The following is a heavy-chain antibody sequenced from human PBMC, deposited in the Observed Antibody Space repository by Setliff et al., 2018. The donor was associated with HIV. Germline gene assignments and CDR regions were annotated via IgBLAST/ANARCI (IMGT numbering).Heavy chain of an antibody. Sequence: QSGGSLRLSCTTSGFTFGDYGMSWVRQAPGKGLEWVSYIGNSGSPIYYADSVKGRFTISRDNAKNSLYLQMNSLRAEDTAIYYCARDIVGSRYFQHWGQGTLVTVSS. CDR3: ARDIVGSRYFQH. D-gene: IGHD3-16*02. V-gene: IGHV3-48*03. CDR1: GFTFGDYG. CDR2: IGNSGSPI. J-gene: IGHJ1*01.